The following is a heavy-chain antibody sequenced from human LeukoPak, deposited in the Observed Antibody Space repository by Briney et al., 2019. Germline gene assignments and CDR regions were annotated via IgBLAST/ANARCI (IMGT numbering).Heavy chain of an antibody. J-gene: IGHJ5*02. V-gene: IGHV4-39*01. Sequence: PSETLSLTCTVSGGSISSITYSWGWIRQPPGKGLEWIGSTYYSGSPYYNPSLKSRVSISVDTSKNQLSLHLSSVTAADTAVYYCARRHSGSYYGKHWFDPWGQGTLVTVSS. CDR2: TYYSGSP. CDR3: ARRHSGSYYGKHWFDP. CDR1: GGSISSITYS. D-gene: IGHD1-26*01.